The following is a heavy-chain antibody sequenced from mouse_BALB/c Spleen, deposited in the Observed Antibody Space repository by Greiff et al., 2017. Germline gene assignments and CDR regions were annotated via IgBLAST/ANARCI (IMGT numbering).Heavy chain of an antibody. V-gene: IGHV2-2*02. CDR1: GFSLTSYG. CDR2: IWSGGST. D-gene: IGHD2-14*01. J-gene: IGHJ1*01. CDR3: ARNYRYDYWYFDV. Sequence: VKLVESGPGLVQPSQSLSITCTVSGFSLTSYGVHWVRQSPGKGLEWLGVIWSGGSTDYNAAFISRLSISKDNSKSQVFFKMNSLQANDTAIYYCARNYRYDYWYFDVWGAGTTVTVSS.